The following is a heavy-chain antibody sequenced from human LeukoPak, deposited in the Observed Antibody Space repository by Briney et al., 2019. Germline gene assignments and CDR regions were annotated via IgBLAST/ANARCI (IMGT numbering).Heavy chain of an antibody. D-gene: IGHD5-24*01. V-gene: IGHV3-30-3*01. CDR2: ISYDGSNK. J-gene: IGHJ4*02. Sequence: GGSLRLSCAASGFTFSSYAMHWVRQAPGKGLEWVAVISYDGSNKYYADSVKGRFTISRDNSKNTLYLQMNSLRAEDTAVYYCARVSVEMATASDYWGQGTLVTVSS. CDR1: GFTFSSYA. CDR3: ARVSVEMATASDY.